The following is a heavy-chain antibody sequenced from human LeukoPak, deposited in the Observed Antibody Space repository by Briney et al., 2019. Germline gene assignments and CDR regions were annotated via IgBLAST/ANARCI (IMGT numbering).Heavy chain of an antibody. J-gene: IGHJ4*02. Sequence: GGSLRLSCTASGFTFGDYAMSWVRQAPGKGLEWVGFIRSKAYGGTTEYAASVKGRFTISRGDSKSIAYLQMNSLKTEDTAVYYCTRGRRGITMVRGVIIAPILFDYWGQGTLVTVSS. D-gene: IGHD3-10*01. CDR1: GFTFGDYA. CDR2: IRSKAYGGTT. CDR3: TRGRRGITMVRGVIIAPILFDY. V-gene: IGHV3-49*04.